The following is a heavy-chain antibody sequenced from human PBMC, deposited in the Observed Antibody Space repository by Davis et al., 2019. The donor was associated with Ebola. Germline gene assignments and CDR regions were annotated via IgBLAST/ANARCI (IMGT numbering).Heavy chain of an antibody. V-gene: IGHV4-61*09. J-gene: IGHJ4*02. D-gene: IGHD3-22*01. CDR1: GGSISSGSYY. Sequence: SETLSLTCTVSGGSISSGSYYRSWIQHPAGKGLEWIGHMYTSGSTNYNTSLKSRVTISVDTSKNQFSLKLTSVTAADTAVYYCARDRHETSGYGFWGQGTLVTVSS. CDR3: ARDRHETSGYGF. CDR2: MYTSGST.